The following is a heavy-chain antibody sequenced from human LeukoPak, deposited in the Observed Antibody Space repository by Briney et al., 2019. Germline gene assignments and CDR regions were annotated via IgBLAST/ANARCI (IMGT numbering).Heavy chain of an antibody. Sequence: GGSLRLSCAASGITFSNYWIHWVRQAPGKGLVWVSRIKPDGSSTDYADSVKGRFTISRDNTKNSLYLQMNSLRAEDTAVYYCARDRGDYAPGWIVYYGMDVWGQGTTVTVSS. CDR3: ARDRGDYAPGWIVYYGMDV. CDR1: GITFSNYW. J-gene: IGHJ6*02. V-gene: IGHV3-74*01. D-gene: IGHD4-17*01. CDR2: IKPDGSST.